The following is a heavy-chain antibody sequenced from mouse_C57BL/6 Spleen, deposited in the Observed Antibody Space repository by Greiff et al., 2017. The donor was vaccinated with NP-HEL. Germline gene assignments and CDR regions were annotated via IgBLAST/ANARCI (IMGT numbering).Heavy chain of an antibody. CDR2: ISSGGSYT. CDR1: GFTFSSYG. V-gene: IGHV5-6*01. Sequence: EVQGVESGGDLVKPGGSLKLSCAASGFTFSSYGMSWVRQTPDKRLEWVATISSGGSYTYYPDSVQGRFTISRDNAKNTLYLRMGSLKSEDTAMYYCARLDYGSSYDGFYAMDYWGQGTSVTVSS. J-gene: IGHJ4*01. CDR3: ARLDYGSSYDGFYAMDY. D-gene: IGHD1-1*01.